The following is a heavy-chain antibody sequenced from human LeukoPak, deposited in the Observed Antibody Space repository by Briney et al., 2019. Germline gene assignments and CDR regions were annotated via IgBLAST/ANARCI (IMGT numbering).Heavy chain of an antibody. CDR1: GFTFDDYG. CDR2: ISYDGSNK. V-gene: IGHV3-30*03. Sequence: GGSLRLSCAASGFTFDDYGMSWVRQAPGKGLEWVAVISYDGSNKYYADSVKGRFTISRDNSKSTLYLQMNSLRAEDTAVYYCARGERSSSWGYWGQGTLVTVSS. CDR3: ARGERSSSWGY. J-gene: IGHJ4*02. D-gene: IGHD6-13*01.